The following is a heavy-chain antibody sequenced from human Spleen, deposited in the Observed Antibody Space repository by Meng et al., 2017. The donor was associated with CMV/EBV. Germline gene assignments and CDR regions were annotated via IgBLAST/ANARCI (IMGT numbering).Heavy chain of an antibody. D-gene: IGHD3-3*01. CDR3: AREYIEWSGYFSRRMYYFDY. V-gene: IGHV3-48*03. J-gene: IGHJ4*02. CDR2: ISSSGSTI. CDR1: GFTFSSYE. Sequence: GESLKISCAASGFTFSSYEMNWVRQAPGKGLEWVSYISSSGSTIYYADSVKGRFTISRDNAKNSLYLQMNSLRAEDTAVYYCAREYIEWSGYFSRRMYYFDYWGQGTLVTVSS.